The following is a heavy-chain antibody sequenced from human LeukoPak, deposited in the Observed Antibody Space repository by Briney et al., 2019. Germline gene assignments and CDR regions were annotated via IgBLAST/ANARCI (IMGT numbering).Heavy chain of an antibody. V-gene: IGHV3-11*06. CDR3: ARDLRTSSSSQIGY. CDR1: GFTLSDYY. J-gene: IGHJ4*02. D-gene: IGHD2-2*01. CDR2: ISSSSLYT. Sequence: PGGSLRLSCAASGFTLSDYYMSWIRQAPGKGLEWVSFISSSSLYTNYADSVKGRFTISRDNAENSMYLQMNSLRAEDTAVYYCARDLRTSSSSQIGYWGQGTLVTVSS.